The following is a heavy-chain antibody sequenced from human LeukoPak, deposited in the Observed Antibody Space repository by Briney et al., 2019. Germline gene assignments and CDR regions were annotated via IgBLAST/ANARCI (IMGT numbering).Heavy chain of an antibody. Sequence: SETLSLTCTVSGGSISSYYWSWIRQPPGKGLEWIGYIYYSGSTNYNPSLKSRVTISVDTSKNQFSLKLSSVTAADTAVYYCASGRTGILDYWGQGTLVTVSS. J-gene: IGHJ4*02. V-gene: IGHV4-59*01. CDR1: GGSISSYY. CDR2: IYYSGST. CDR3: ASGRTGILDY. D-gene: IGHD3-9*01.